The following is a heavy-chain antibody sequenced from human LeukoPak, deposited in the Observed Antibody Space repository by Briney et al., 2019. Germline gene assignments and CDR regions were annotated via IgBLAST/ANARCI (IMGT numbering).Heavy chain of an antibody. CDR3: AKDYGSGTYYNVVCFDY. CDR1: GFTFSSYG. J-gene: IGHJ4*02. D-gene: IGHD3-10*01. V-gene: IGHV3-30*02. Sequence: GGSLRLSCAASGFTFSSYGMHGVRQAPGKWREGVAYIRYGGSNKYYADSVKGRFTISRDNSKNTLYLQMNSLRAEDTALYYCAKDYGSGTYYNVVCFDYWGQGTLVTVSS. CDR2: IRYGGSNK.